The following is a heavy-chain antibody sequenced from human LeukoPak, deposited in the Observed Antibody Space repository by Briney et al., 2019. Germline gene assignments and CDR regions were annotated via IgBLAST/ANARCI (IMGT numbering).Heavy chain of an antibody. D-gene: IGHD3-10*01. Sequence: LSLTCAVSGGSISSGGYSWSWVRQAPGKGLEWVSGISWNSGSIGYADSVKGRFTTSRDNAKNSLYLQMNSLRAEDTALYYCAKDSRGSGSRYYGMDVWGQGTTVTVSS. CDR2: ISWNSGSI. CDR3: AKDSRGSGSRYYGMDV. V-gene: IGHV3-9*01. J-gene: IGHJ6*02. CDR1: GGSISSGGYS.